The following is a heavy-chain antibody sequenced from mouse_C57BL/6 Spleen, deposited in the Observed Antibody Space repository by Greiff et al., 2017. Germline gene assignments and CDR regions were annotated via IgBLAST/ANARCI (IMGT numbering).Heavy chain of an antibody. CDR1: GFTFSDYG. V-gene: IGHV5-17*01. D-gene: IGHD2-5*01. CDR3: ARPYYSNHYYAMDY. Sequence: DVMLVESGGGLVKPGGSLKLSCAASGFTFSDYGMHWVRQAPEKGLEWVAYISSGSSTIYYADTVKGRFTISRDNAKNTLFLQMTSLRSEDTAMXYCARPYYSNHYYAMDYWGQGTSVTVSS. J-gene: IGHJ4*01. CDR2: ISSGSSTI.